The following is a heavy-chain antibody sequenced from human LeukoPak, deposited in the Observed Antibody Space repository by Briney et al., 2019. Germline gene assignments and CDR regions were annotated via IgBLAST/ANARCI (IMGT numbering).Heavy chain of an antibody. V-gene: IGHV3-74*01. D-gene: IGHD5-18*01. CDR3: ARDAPGNTALHY. Sequence: GGSLRLSCASSGFTFISYWMHWVRQAPGKGLLWVSRINRDGSSTDYADSVKGRFTISRDNAKNTLYLQMNSLRGEDTAVYFCARDAPGNTALHYWGQGTLVTVS. CDR1: GFTFISYW. CDR2: INRDGSST. J-gene: IGHJ4*02.